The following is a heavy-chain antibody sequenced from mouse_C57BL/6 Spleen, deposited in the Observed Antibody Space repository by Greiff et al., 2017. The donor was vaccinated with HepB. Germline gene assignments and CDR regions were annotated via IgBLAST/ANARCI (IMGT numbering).Heavy chain of an antibody. Sequence: EVKVVESGGGLVKPGGSLKLSCAASGFTFSDYGMHWVRQAPEKGLEWVAYISSGSSTIYYADTVKGRFTISRDNAKNTLFLQMNSLRSEDTAMYYCARPYDYTYYYAMDYWGQGTSVTVSS. D-gene: IGHD2-4*01. CDR1: GFTFSDYG. CDR3: ARPYDYTYYYAMDY. V-gene: IGHV5-17*01. CDR2: ISSGSSTI. J-gene: IGHJ4*01.